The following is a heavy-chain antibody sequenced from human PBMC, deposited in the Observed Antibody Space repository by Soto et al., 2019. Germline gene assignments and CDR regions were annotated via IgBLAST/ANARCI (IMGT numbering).Heavy chain of an antibody. D-gene: IGHD1-1*01. V-gene: IGHV3-23*01. CDR3: AKDRGVAIGTPDM. CDR2: ISGSGGWI. CDR1: GFSFSNYA. J-gene: IGHJ3*02. Sequence: HPGGSLRLSCAASGFSFSNYAMSWVRQAPGKGLQWVSGISGSGGWIYYVDSVKGRFTISRDNSKNTLYLQMSSLRDEDTAVYHCAKDRGVAIGTPDMWGPGTMVTVSS.